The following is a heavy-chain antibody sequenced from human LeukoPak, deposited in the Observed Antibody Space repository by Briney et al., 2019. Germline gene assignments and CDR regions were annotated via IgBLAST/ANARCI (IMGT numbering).Heavy chain of an antibody. D-gene: IGHD2-2*01. V-gene: IGHV4-34*01. CDR3: ARGIRGYCSSTSCPRFDYYYYYMDV. Sequence: PSETLSLTCAVYGGSFSGYYWSWIRQPPGKGLEWIGEINHSGSTNYNPSLKSRVTISVDTSKNQCSLKLSSVTAADTAVYYCARGIRGYCSSTSCPRFDYYYYYMDVWGKGTTVAVSS. J-gene: IGHJ6*03. CDR1: GGSFSGYY. CDR2: INHSGST.